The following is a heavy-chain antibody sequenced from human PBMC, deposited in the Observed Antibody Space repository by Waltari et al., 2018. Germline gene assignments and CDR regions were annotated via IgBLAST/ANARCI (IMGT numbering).Heavy chain of an antibody. Sequence: EVQLVESGGGLIQPGGSLRLSCAASGFTVSSNYMSWVRQAPGKGLEWVSYISSSSSTIYYADSVKGRFTISRDNAKNSLYLQMNSLRAEDTAVYYCARDPFGGYESYFDYWGQGTLVTVSS. CDR1: GFTVSSNY. J-gene: IGHJ4*02. V-gene: IGHV3-48*01. CDR2: ISSSSSTI. D-gene: IGHD5-12*01. CDR3: ARDPFGGYESYFDY.